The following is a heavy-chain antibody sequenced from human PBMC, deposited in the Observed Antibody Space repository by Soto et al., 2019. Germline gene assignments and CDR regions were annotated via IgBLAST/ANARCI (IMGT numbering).Heavy chain of an antibody. CDR1: GFTFSSYA. V-gene: IGHV3-30-3*01. CDR3: AREPLEATLFWYFDL. CDR2: ISYDGSNK. J-gene: IGHJ2*01. Sequence: QVQLVESGGGVVQPGRSLRLSCAASGFTFSSYAMHWVRQAPGKGLEWVAVISYDGSNKYYADSVKGRFTISRDNSKNTLYLQMNSLRAEDTAVYYCAREPLEATLFWYFDLWGRGTLVTVSS. D-gene: IGHD5-12*01.